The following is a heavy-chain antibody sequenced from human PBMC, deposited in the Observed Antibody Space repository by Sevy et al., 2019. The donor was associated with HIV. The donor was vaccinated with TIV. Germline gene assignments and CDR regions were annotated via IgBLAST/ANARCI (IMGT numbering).Heavy chain of an antibody. J-gene: IGHJ4*02. CDR1: GGSISSGGYS. Sequence: SETLSLTCAVSGGSISSGGYSWSWIRQPPGKGLEWIGYIYLSGSTYYNPSLKSRVTLSVDRSKNQFSLKLSSVTAADTAVYYCARVRRTYYFDYWGQGTLVTVSS. V-gene: IGHV4-30-2*01. CDR3: ARVRRTYYFDY. CDR2: IYLSGST. D-gene: IGHD3-16*01.